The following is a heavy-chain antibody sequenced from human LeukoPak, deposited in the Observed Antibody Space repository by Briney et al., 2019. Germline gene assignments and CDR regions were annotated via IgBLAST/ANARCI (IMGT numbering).Heavy chain of an antibody. CDR3: ARDSGDYYDSSGYYYFDY. CDR2: IYHSGST. J-gene: IGHJ4*02. CDR1: GYSISSGYY. V-gene: IGHV4-38-2*02. Sequence: SETLSLTCTVSGYSISSGYYWGWIRQPPGKGLEWIGSIYHSGSTYYNPSLKSRVTISVDTSKNQFSLKLSSVTAADTAVYYCARDSGDYYDSSGYYYFDYWGQGTLVTVSS. D-gene: IGHD3-22*01.